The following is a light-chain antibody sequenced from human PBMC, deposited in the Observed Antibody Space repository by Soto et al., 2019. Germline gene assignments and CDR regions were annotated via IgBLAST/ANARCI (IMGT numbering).Light chain of an antibody. CDR2: TAS. Sequence: DIQLTQSPSSLSASVGDSVTITCRASQSISNYLNWYQQKPGPAPKLLIYTASSLQSGVPSRFSGSGSGTDFTLTISSLQPEDFATYYCQQSHSTPLTFGGGTKVEIK. V-gene: IGKV1-39*01. J-gene: IGKJ4*01. CDR1: QSISNY. CDR3: QQSHSTPLT.